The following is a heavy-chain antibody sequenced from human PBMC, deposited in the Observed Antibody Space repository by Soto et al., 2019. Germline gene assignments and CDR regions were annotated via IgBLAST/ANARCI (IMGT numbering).Heavy chain of an antibody. D-gene: IGHD4-17*01. CDR1: GFTFRTHA. CDR2: IAYDGNEK. CDR3: AKDVGDYVPYYNGMVV. J-gene: IGHJ6*02. Sequence: QVQLVESGGGVVQPGTSLRLSCAASGFTFRTHAMHWVRQAPGKGLEWMAVIAYDGNEKFYADSVKGRFTISRDNSKNALYLQINTLRTEDTAVYYCAKDVGDYVPYYNGMVVWGQGTTVTVSS. V-gene: IGHV3-30*18.